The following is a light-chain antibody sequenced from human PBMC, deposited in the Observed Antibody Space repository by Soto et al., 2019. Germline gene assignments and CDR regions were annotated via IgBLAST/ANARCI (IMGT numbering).Light chain of an antibody. CDR2: GDN. V-gene: IGLV1-44*01. CDR1: GSNIGSNS. J-gene: IGLJ2*01. CDR3: ESWDDSPSGLVL. Sequence: QSVLTQPPSASGTPGQSVTISCSGSGSNIGSNSVSWYQQVPGTAPKLLIYGDNRRPSGVPDRFTGSKSGTSASLAISGLQSEDEADYYCESWDDSPSGLVLFGGGTKLTVL.